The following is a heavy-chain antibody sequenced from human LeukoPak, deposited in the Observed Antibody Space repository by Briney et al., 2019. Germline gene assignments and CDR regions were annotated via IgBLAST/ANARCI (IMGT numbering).Heavy chain of an antibody. J-gene: IGHJ6*02. CDR3: ARGWGFEDIVVVPAASYYYGMGV. CDR2: MNPNSGNT. D-gene: IGHD2-2*01. V-gene: IGHV1-8*01. Sequence: ASVKVSCKASGYTFTSYDINWVRQATGQGLEWMGWMNPNSGNTGYAQKFQGRVTMTRNTSISTAYMELSSLRSEDTAVYYCARGWGFEDIVVVPAASYYYGMGVWGQGTTVTVSS. CDR1: GYTFTSYD.